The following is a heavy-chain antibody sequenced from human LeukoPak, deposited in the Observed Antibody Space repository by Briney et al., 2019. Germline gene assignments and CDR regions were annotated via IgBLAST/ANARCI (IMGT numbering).Heavy chain of an antibody. CDR2: IEEDGSEK. CDR1: GYTLSSHS. CDR3: ATGRYSSVY. D-gene: IGHD6-19*01. Sequence: GGSLRLSCTASGYTLSSHSMNWVRHTPGKGLEWVANIEEDGSEKYYVDSVKGRFTVSRDNAQNTLYLQMNSLRAEDTAVYYCATGRYSSVYWGQGTLVTVPS. V-gene: IGHV3-7*05. J-gene: IGHJ4*02.